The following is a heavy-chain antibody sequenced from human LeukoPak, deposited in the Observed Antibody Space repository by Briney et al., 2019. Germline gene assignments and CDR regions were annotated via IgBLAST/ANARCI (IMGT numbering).Heavy chain of an antibody. D-gene: IGHD3-22*01. CDR3: ARAHSRAYYYDSSGDGSLDY. J-gene: IGHJ4*02. Sequence: QPGGSLRLSCAASGFTFSSCAMHWVRQAPGKGLEWVAVISNDGSRKYYLDSVKGRFTMSRDNSKNTLYLQMNSLRAEDTAVYYCARAHSRAYYYDSSGDGSLDYWGQGTLVTVSS. V-gene: IGHV3-30*04. CDR1: GFTFSSCA. CDR2: ISNDGSRK.